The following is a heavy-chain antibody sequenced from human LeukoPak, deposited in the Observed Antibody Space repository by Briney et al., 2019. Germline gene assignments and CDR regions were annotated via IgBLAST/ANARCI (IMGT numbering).Heavy chain of an antibody. CDR1: GYTFTNYW. Sequence: GESLKISCKGSGYTFTNYWIGWVRQMPGKGLEYMGIIYPRDSDTRYSPSFEGQVTISADKSISTAYLQWSSLKASDTAKYSCARKFCSSTTCYVAFDMWGQGTMVTVSS. CDR3: ARKFCSSTTCYVAFDM. CDR2: IYPRDSDT. J-gene: IGHJ3*02. V-gene: IGHV5-51*01. D-gene: IGHD2-2*01.